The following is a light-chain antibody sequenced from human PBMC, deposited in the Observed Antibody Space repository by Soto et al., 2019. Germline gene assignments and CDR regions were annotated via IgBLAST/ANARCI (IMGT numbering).Light chain of an antibody. CDR2: GAS. CDR1: QSVSSNY. CDR3: QQYGSSPTWT. V-gene: IGKV3-20*01. Sequence: DSVLTQSPGTLSLSPGERATPSCRASQSVSSNYLAWYQQKPGQAPRLLIYGASTRATGIPDRFSGSGSGTDFTLTISRLEPEDSAVYYCQQYGSSPTWTFGQGTKVDIK. J-gene: IGKJ1*01.